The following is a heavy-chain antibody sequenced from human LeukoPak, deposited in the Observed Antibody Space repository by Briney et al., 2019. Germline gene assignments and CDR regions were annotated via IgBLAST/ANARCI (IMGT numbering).Heavy chain of an antibody. J-gene: IGHJ6*02. CDR1: GFTFSDYY. D-gene: IGHD1-26*01. V-gene: IGHV3-11*01. CDR3: ARDFVGSSYYYYYGMDV. Sequence: PGGSLRLSCAASGFTFSDYYMSWLRQAPGKGLEWVSYISSSGSTIYYADSVKGRFTISRDNAKNSLYLQMNSLRAEDTVVYYCARDFVGSSYYYYYGMDVWGQGTTVTVSS. CDR2: ISSSGSTI.